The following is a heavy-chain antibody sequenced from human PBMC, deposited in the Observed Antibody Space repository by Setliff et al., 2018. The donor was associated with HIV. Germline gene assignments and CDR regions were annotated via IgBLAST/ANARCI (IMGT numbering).Heavy chain of an antibody. CDR3: AREERYYDEKGALDY. V-gene: IGHV1-2*02. CDR2: INSNNGGT. CDR1: GYTFTAYY. D-gene: IGHD3-22*01. J-gene: IGHJ4*02. Sequence: GASVKVSCKASGYTFTAYYIHWVRQAPGQGLEWMGWINSNNGGTKYAQNFQGRVTMTRDTSITTAYMELSRLISDDTAVYYCAREERYYDEKGALDYWGQGTLVTVSS.